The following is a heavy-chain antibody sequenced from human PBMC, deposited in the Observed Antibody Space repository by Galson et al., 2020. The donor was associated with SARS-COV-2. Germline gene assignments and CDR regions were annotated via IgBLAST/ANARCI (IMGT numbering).Heavy chain of an antibody. J-gene: IGHJ4*02. CDR1: GGSIGSGGYY. CDR3: ARDMRSSGGGSYFFDS. D-gene: IGHD6-19*01. Sequence: SETLSLTCTVSGGSIGSGGYYWTWIRQHPGQGLEWIGYSPYSGSTYYNPSPKSRVTISVDTSKNQFSLNLNSVTAADTAVYYCARDMRSSGGGSYFFDSWGQGALVTVSS. CDR2: SPYSGST. V-gene: IGHV4-31*03.